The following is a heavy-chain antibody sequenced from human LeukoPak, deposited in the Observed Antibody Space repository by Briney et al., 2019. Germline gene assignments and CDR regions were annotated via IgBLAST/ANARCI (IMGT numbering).Heavy chain of an antibody. Sequence: KTGGSLRLSCAASGFTFDDYAMHWVRQAPGKGLEWVSPISSSSSSIYYADSVKGRFTISRDNAKNSLYLQMNSLRAEDTAVYYCARASGDIVETATMGSYWGQGTLVTVSS. CDR3: ARASGDIVETATMGSY. J-gene: IGHJ4*02. D-gene: IGHD5-18*01. V-gene: IGHV3-21*01. CDR2: ISSSSSSI. CDR1: GFTFDDYA.